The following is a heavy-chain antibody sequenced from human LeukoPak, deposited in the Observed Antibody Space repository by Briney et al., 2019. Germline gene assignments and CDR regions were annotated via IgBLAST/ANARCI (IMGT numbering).Heavy chain of an antibody. CDR3: ATGRDYGGNPAEYFQH. D-gene: IGHD4-23*01. J-gene: IGHJ1*01. Sequence: ASVKVSCKASGGTFSSYAISWVRQAPGQGLEWMGGFDPEDGETIYAQKFQGRVTMTEDTSTDTAYMELSSLRSEDTAVYYCATGRDYGGNPAEYFQHWGQGTLVTVSS. CDR2: FDPEDGET. CDR1: GGTFSSYA. V-gene: IGHV1-24*01.